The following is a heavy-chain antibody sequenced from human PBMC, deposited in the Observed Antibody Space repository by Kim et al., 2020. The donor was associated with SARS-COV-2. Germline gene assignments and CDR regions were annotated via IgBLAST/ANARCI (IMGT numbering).Heavy chain of an antibody. CDR1: GGSISSSNW. D-gene: IGHD3-22*01. V-gene: IGHV4-4*02. Sequence: SETLSLTCAVSGGSISSSNWWSWVRQPPGKGLEWIGEIYHSGSTNYNPSLKSRVTISVDKSKNQFSLKLSSVTAADTAVYYCARDKDYYDSSGYYRVLDYWGQGTLVTVSS. J-gene: IGHJ4*02. CDR3: ARDKDYYDSSGYYRVLDY. CDR2: IYHSGST.